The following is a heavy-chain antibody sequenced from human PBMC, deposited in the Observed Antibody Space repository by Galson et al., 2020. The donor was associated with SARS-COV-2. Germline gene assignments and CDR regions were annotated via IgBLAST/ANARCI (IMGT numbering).Heavy chain of an antibody. CDR1: GFTFDAHA. D-gene: IGHD5-12*01. CDR3: AKDRFSGYNFGYFDF. CDR2: ISWDSGSI. V-gene: IGHV3-9*01. Sequence: GGSLRLSCAASGFTFDAHAMHWVRQAPGKGPEWVSGISWDSGSIGYADSVKGRFTISRDNAKNSLYLHMNSLRAEDSAFYYCAKDRFSGYNFGYFDFWGRGTLVSVAS. J-gene: IGHJ2*01.